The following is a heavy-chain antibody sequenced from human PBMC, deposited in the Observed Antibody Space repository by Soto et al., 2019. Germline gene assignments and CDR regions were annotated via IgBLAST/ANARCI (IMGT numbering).Heavy chain of an antibody. CDR2: VYNIGST. V-gene: IGHV4-30-4*01. D-gene: IGHD7-27*01. CDR1: GGSISSGGYF. Sequence: QVQLQESGPGLVEPSQTLSLTCTVSGGSISSGGYFWSWIRQPPGKGLEWIGHVYNIGSTYSNPSLTSRVTISVDTSKHQFSLRLSFVTAADTAVYYCARGPAGDKVDYWGQGTLVTVSS. CDR3: ARGPAGDKVDY. J-gene: IGHJ4*02.